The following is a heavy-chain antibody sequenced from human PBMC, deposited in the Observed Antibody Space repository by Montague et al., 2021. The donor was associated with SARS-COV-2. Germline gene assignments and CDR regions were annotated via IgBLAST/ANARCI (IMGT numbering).Heavy chain of an antibody. V-gene: IGHV4-59*01. Sequence: SETLSLTCIVSGGSISTYYWNWIRQFPGKGLEWIGYIDYSGSTNYNPSLQSRVIISVDRSKIRFSLKLNSVTAADTAIYYCARLPYDNSYGMDVWGQGTTVTVSS. D-gene: IGHD3-9*01. CDR1: GGSISTYY. J-gene: IGHJ6*02. CDR3: ARLPYDNSYGMDV. CDR2: IDYSGST.